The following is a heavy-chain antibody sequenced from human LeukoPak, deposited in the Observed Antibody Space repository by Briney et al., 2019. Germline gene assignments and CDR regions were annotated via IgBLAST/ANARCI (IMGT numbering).Heavy chain of an antibody. Sequence: GGSLRLSCAASGFTFSSYGMHWVRQAPGKGLEWVAVISYDGSNKYYADSVKGRFTISRDNSKNTLYLQMNSLRAEDTAVYYCPKDRGRGSWPNDAFDIWGQGTMVTVSS. CDR1: GFTFSSYG. D-gene: IGHD6-13*01. CDR2: ISYDGSNK. CDR3: PKDRGRGSWPNDAFDI. V-gene: IGHV3-30*18. J-gene: IGHJ3*02.